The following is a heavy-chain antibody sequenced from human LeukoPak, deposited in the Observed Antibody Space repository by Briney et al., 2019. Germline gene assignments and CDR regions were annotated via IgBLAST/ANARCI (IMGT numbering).Heavy chain of an antibody. CDR3: ARPPGPYSYYYYMDV. V-gene: IGHV4-39*01. CDR1: GGSISSSSYY. CDR2: IYYSGST. J-gene: IGHJ6*03. Sequence: PSETLSLTCTVSGGSISSSSYYWGWIRQPPGKGLEWIGSIYYSGSTYYNPSLKSRVTISVDTSKNQFSLKLTSVTAADTAVYYCARPPGPYSYYYYMDVWGKGTTVTVSS.